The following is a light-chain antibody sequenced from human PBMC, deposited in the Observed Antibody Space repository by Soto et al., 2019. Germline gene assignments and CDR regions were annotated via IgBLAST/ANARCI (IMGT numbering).Light chain of an antibody. V-gene: IGKV3-15*01. Sequence: EIVMTQSPATLSVSPGERATLSCRASQSVSNNLAWYQKKPGQAPRLLIYGASTRATGIPARFSASGSGTDFTLTISTLQSEDFAVYYCQQYNNWWTVGQGTRVEIE. CDR1: QSVSNN. CDR3: QQYNNWWT. CDR2: GAS. J-gene: IGKJ1*01.